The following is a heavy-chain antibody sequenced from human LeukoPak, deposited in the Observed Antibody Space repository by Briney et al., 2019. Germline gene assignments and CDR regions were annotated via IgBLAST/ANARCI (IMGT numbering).Heavy chain of an antibody. CDR2: ISAYNGNT. CDR1: GYTFTSYG. CDR3: ARDPYYDFWSGDTHFDY. V-gene: IGHV1-18*01. D-gene: IGHD3-3*01. J-gene: IGHJ4*02. Sequence: GASVKVSCKASGYTFTSYGISWVRQAPGQGLEWMGWISAYNGNTNYAQKLQGRVTMTTDTSTSTAYMELRSLRSEDTAVYYCARDPYYDFWSGDTHFDYWGQGTLVTVSS.